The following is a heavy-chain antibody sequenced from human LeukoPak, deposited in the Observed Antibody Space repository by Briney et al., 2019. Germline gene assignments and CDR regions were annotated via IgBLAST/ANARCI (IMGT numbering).Heavy chain of an antibody. CDR3: ARVGYYYFYGMDV. V-gene: IGHV4-34*01. J-gene: IGHJ6*02. Sequence: SETLSLTCAVYGGSFSDYYWSWIRQPPGRGLEWIGEIKLTGSAKYNPSLKSRVTISVDTSKNQLSLKLSSVTAADTAVCYCARVGYYYFYGMDVWGQGTTVTVSS. CDR2: IKLTGSA. CDR1: GGSFSDYY.